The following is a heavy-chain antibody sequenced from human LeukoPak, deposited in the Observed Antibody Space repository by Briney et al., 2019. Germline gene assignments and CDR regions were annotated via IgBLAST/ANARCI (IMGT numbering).Heavy chain of an antibody. CDR3: ASSPPTGITVSYFDY. D-gene: IGHD4-17*01. J-gene: IGHJ4*02. CDR2: LSDSGASK. V-gene: IGHV3-23*01. Sequence: GGSLRLSCAASVFTFSSYAMTWVRQAPGKGLEWVSALSDSGASKYYADSVKGRFTISRDNSKNTLYLQMNSLRADDTAVYYCASSPPTGITVSYFDYWGQGTLVTVSS. CDR1: VFTFSSYA.